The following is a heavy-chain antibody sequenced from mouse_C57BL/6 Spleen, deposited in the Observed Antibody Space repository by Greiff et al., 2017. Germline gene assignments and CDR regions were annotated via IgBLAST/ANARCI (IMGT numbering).Heavy chain of an antibody. CDR2: IDPEDGET. D-gene: IGHD3-2*02. V-gene: IGHV14-2*01. J-gene: IGHJ3*01. CDR3: ARGSGYFAY. Sequence: VQLQQSGAELVKPGASVKLSCTASGFTIKDYYMHWVKQRPEHGLEWIGSIDPEDGETKYAPKFQGKALITADTSANTAYLQLSSLPSEYTCVYYCARGSGYFAYWGQGTLVTVSA. CDR1: GFTIKDYY.